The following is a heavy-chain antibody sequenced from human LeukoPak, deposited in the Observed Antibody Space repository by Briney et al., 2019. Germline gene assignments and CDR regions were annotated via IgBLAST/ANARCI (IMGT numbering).Heavy chain of an antibody. CDR1: GYTFTSYY. D-gene: IGHD3-16*01. CDR3: ARDGGNDYGDY. CDR2: INPSGGST. Sequence: ASVKVSCKASGYTFTSYYMHWVRQAPGQGLEWMGIINPSGGSTSYAQKFQGRVTMTTDTSTSTAYMELRSLRSDDTAVYYCARDGGNDYGDYWGQGTLVTVSS. J-gene: IGHJ4*02. V-gene: IGHV1-46*01.